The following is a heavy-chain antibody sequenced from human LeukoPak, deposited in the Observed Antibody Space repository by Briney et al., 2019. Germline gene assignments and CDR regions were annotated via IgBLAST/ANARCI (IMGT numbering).Heavy chain of an antibody. CDR1: GGSISSGGYY. V-gene: IGHV4-31*03. J-gene: IGHJ4*02. Sequence: SQTLSLTCTVSGGSISSGGYYWSRIRQHPGKGLEWIGYIYYSGSTYYNPSLKSRVTISVDTSKNQFSLKLSSVTAEDTAVYYCAREVIWFGEGRFDYWGQGTLVTVSS. D-gene: IGHD3-10*01. CDR3: AREVIWFGEGRFDY. CDR2: IYYSGST.